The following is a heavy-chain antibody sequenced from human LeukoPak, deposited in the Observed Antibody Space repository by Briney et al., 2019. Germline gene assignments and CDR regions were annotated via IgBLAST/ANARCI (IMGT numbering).Heavy chain of an antibody. V-gene: IGHV3-7*01. D-gene: IGHD2-15*01. J-gene: IGHJ4*02. CDR3: ARGSSWSFDY. CDR1: ASTLSGYR. Sequence: PGGSLRLSCAASASTLSGYRMTWVRQAPGKGLEWVVSIKPDGSEKYYVDSVKGRFTISRDNAMNSLYLQLNSLRGEDTAVYYCARGSSWSFDYWGQGTLVTVSS. CDR2: IKPDGSEK.